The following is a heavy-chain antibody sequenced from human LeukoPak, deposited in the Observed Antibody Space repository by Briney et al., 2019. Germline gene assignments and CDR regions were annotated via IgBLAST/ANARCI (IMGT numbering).Heavy chain of an antibody. J-gene: IGHJ2*01. CDR3: ARSPYCGGDCGSYWYFDL. V-gene: IGHV3-30*02. CDR1: GFIFSNYG. Sequence: GGSLRLSCAASGFIFSNYGMHWVRQAPGKGLEWVAFIQYDGSNTYYVDFVKGRFTISRDNSNNTLYLQMNSLRDEDTAVYYCARSPYCGGDCGSYWYFDLWGRGTLVTVSS. D-gene: IGHD2-21*02. CDR2: IQYDGSNT.